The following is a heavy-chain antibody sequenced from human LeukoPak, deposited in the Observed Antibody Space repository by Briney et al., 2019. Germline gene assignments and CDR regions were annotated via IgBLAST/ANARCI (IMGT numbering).Heavy chain of an antibody. CDR1: GFTFSSYS. J-gene: IGHJ5*02. Sequence: GGSLRLSCAASGFTFSSYSMNWVRQAPGKGLEWVSSISSSSSYIYYADSVKGRFTISRDNAKNSLYLQMNSLRAEDTAVYYCAKRRDYAVTSGLDPWGQGTLVTVSS. V-gene: IGHV3-21*04. CDR3: AKRRDYAVTSGLDP. D-gene: IGHD4-17*01. CDR2: ISSSSSYI.